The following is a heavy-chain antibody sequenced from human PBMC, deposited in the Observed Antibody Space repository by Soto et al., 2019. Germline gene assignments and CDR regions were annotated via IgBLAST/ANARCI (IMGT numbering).Heavy chain of an antibody. V-gene: IGHV3-21*01. D-gene: IGHD1-26*01. CDR3: ARVGRVGGSYSKYYFDY. CDR1: GFTFSSYS. CDR2: ISSSSSYI. Sequence: PGGSLRLSWAASGFTFSSYSMNWVRQAPGKGLEWVSSISSSSSYIYYADSVKGRFTISRDNAKNSLYLQMNSLRAEDTAVYYCARVGRVGGSYSKYYFDYWGQGTLVTVSS. J-gene: IGHJ4*02.